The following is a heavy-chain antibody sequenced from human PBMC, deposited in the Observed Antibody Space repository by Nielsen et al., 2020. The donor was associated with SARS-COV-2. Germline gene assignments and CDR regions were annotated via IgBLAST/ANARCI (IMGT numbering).Heavy chain of an antibody. V-gene: IGHV3-7*03. D-gene: IGHD3-3*01. Sequence: GESLKISCAASGFTFDDYGMSWVRQAPGKGLEWVANIKQDGSEKYYVDSVKGRFTISRDNAKNSLYLQMNSLRAEDAAVYYCAREPTLRFWVIENWFDPWGQGTLVTVSS. CDR3: AREPTLRFWVIENWFDP. CDR2: IKQDGSEK. CDR1: GFTFDDYG. J-gene: IGHJ5*02.